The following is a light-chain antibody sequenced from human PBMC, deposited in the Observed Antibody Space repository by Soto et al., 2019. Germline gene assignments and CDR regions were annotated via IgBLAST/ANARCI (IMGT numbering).Light chain of an antibody. Sequence: QSVLTQPPSASGTPGQRVTIACSGSSSNIGSTTVKWYQQLPGTAPKLLIYNNNQRTSGVPDRFSGSKSGTSASLAISGLQSEDEADYYCAAWDDSLNGVVFGGGTKL. CDR1: SSNIGSTT. V-gene: IGLV1-44*01. CDR3: AAWDDSLNGVV. J-gene: IGLJ3*02. CDR2: NNN.